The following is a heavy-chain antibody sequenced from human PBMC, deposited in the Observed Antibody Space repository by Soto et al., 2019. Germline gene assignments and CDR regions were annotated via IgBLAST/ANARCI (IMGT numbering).Heavy chain of an antibody. Sequence: GGSLRLSCAASGFTFSNAWMSWVRQAPGKGLEWVGRIKSKTDGGTTDYAAPVKGRFTISRDDSKNTLYLQMNSLKTEDTAVYYCTTAHIVGANGYYYYGMDVWGQGTTVTVSS. CDR1: GFTFSNAW. V-gene: IGHV3-15*01. D-gene: IGHD1-26*01. CDR3: TTAHIVGANGYYYYGMDV. CDR2: IKSKTDGGTT. J-gene: IGHJ6*02.